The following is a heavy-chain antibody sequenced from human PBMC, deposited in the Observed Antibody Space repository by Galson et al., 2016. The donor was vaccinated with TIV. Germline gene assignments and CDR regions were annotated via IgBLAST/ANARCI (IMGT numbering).Heavy chain of an antibody. J-gene: IGHJ4*02. Sequence: SVKVSCKASGYTFINYYMHWVRQAPGQGLEWVGVIDPSGGGTTYAQRFQGRVTMTRDTSTNTVYIELSSLTSDDTAVFYCAVGANTYYFALWGQGTLITVSS. CDR2: IDPSGGGT. CDR3: AVGANTYYFAL. CDR1: GYTFINYY. V-gene: IGHV1-46*01. D-gene: IGHD3-10*01.